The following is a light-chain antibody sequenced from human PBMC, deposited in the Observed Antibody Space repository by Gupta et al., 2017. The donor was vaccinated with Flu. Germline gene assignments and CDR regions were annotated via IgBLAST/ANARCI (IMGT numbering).Light chain of an antibody. CDR3: QQYNNWPIT. CDR2: GAF. CDR1: QSVSSN. J-gene: IGKJ1*01. Sequence: PAPLSVSPGERVTLSCRASQSVSSNLAWYQQKPGQAPRVLIYGAFTRATGIPARVSGSGSGTEYTLTISSLQSEDFAVYYCQQYNNWPITFGQGTKVEIK. V-gene: IGKV3-15*01.